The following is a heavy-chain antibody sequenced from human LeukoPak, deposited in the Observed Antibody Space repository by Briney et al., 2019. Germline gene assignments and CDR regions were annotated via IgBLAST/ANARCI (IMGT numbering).Heavy chain of an antibody. CDR1: GFTFSDYY. J-gene: IGHJ3*02. CDR3: ASSKGYSGSRADAFDI. D-gene: IGHD1-26*01. CDR2: ISSSGSTI. Sequence: GGSLRLSCAASGFTFSDYYMSWIRQAPGKGLEWVSYISSSGSTIYYADSVKGRFTISRDNAKNSLYLQMNSLRAEDTAVYYCASSKGYSGSRADAFDIWGQGTMVTVSS. V-gene: IGHV3-11*01.